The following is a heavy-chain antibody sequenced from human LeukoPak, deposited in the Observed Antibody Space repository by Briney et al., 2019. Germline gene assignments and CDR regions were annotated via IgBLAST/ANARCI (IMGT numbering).Heavy chain of an antibody. CDR2: SYNSAST. D-gene: IGHD6-6*01. CDR1: GVSISSSNW. V-gene: IGHV4-4*02. Sequence: PSETLSLTCAVSGVSISSSNWCSWVRQPPGKRLGWIRDSYNSASTNYTPSLKSRFTISVDKSKNQFSLKLSTVTAADTAVYYCARDNTRTIAASWFDPWGQGTLVTVSS. CDR3: ARDNTRTIAASWFDP. J-gene: IGHJ5*02.